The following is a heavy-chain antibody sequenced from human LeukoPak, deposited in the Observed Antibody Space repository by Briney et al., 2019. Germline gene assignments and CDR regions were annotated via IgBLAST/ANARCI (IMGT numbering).Heavy chain of an antibody. CDR3: ASRDYYDRSGYSDAFDI. J-gene: IGHJ3*02. CDR2: INHSGST. D-gene: IGHD3-22*01. Sequence: SETLSLTCAVYGGSFSGYYWSWIRQPPGKGPEWIGEINHSGSTNYNPSLKSRVTISVDTSKNQFSLKLSSVTAADTAVYYCASRDYYDRSGYSDAFDIWGQGTMVTVSS. CDR1: GGSFSGYY. V-gene: IGHV4-34*01.